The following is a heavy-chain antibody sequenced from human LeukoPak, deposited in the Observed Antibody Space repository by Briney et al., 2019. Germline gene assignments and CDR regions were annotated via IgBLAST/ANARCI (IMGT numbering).Heavy chain of an antibody. D-gene: IGHD4-17*01. CDR1: GYTFTSHF. CDR3: AMGEAVTTPPRDY. V-gene: IGHV1-18*04. J-gene: IGHJ4*02. Sequence: ASVKVSCKASGYTFTSHFMHWVRQAPGQGLEWMGWISGYNGNTNYAQKLQGRVTMTTDTSTSTAYMELTSLRSDDTAVYYCAMGEAVTTPPRDYWGQGTLVTVSS. CDR2: ISGYNGNT.